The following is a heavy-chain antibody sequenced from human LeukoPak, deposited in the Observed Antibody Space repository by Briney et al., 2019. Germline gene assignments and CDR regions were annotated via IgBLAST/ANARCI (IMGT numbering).Heavy chain of an antibody. CDR1: GYTFTSYA. D-gene: IGHD6-19*01. V-gene: IGHV7-4-1*02. Sequence: ASVKVSCKASGYTFTSYAMNWVRQAPGQGLEWMGWINTNTGNPTYAQGFTGRFVFSLDTSVSTAYLQISSLKAEDTAAYYCARSQDSSGWYGGFDYWGQGTLVTVSS. CDR2: INTNTGNP. CDR3: ARSQDSSGWYGGFDY. J-gene: IGHJ4*02.